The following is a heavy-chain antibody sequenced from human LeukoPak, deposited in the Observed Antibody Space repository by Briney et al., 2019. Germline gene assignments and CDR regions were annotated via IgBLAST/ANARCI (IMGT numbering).Heavy chain of an antibody. D-gene: IGHD1-26*01. J-gene: IGHJ4*02. CDR2: IYYSGRT. Sequence: SETLSLTCTVSGGSISSYYWGWIRQPPGKGLEWIGYIYYSGRTNYNPSLKSRVTISVDTSKNQFSLKLSSVTAADTAVYYCARSSGSYYATFFDYWGQGTLVTVSS. V-gene: IGHV4-59*01. CDR3: ARSSGSYYATFFDY. CDR1: GGSISSYY.